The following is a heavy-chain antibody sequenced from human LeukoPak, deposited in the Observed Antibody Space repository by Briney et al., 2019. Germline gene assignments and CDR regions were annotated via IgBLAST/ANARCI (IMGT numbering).Heavy chain of an antibody. CDR1: GFTFSSYN. V-gene: IGHV3-21*01. CDR2: ISTSSNYI. J-gene: IGHJ6*04. Sequence: GGSLRLSCAASGFTFSSYNMNWVRQAPGKGLEWVSSISTSSNYIYYADSVKGRFTISRDNARNSLYLQMNSLRAEDTAVYYCAAGYYGSGTMDVWGKGTTVTVSS. CDR3: AAGYYGSGTMDV. D-gene: IGHD3-10*01.